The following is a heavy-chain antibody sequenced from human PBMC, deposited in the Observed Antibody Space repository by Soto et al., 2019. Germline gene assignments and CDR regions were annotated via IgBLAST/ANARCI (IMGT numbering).Heavy chain of an antibody. J-gene: IGHJ6*03. CDR1: GYTFTSYD. CDR2: MNPNSGNT. Sequence: ALVKVSCKASGYTFTSYDINWVRQATGQGLEWMGWMNPNSGNTGYAQKFQGRVTMTRNTSISTAYMELSSLRSEDTAVYYCVREIRPIVPAAIKPRWGYYYYYMDVWGKGTTVTVSS. CDR3: VREIRPIVPAAIKPRWGYYYYYMDV. V-gene: IGHV1-8*01. D-gene: IGHD2-2*01.